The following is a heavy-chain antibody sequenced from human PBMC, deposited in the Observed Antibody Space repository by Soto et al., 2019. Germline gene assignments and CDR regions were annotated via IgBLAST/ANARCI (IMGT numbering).Heavy chain of an antibody. Sequence: GASVKVSCKASGYSFTSYVIYWVRQAPGQRLEWMGWINAGNGNTKYSQKFQGRVTMTSDTSASTAYMELSSLTSEDTAVYFCARGVENIVVVLDVFGYYGMDVWGQGTTVTVSS. J-gene: IGHJ6*02. D-gene: IGHD2-2*01. CDR3: ARGVENIVVVLDVFGYYGMDV. CDR1: GYSFTSYV. CDR2: INAGNGNT. V-gene: IGHV1-3*01.